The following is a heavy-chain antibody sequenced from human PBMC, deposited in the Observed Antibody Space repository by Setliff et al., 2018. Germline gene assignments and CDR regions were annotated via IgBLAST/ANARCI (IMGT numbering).Heavy chain of an antibody. CDR3: ARGPKWLTRIDY. CDR2: IYTSGST. D-gene: IGHD6-19*01. CDR1: GGSISSGSYY. Sequence: SETLSLTCTVSGGSISSGSYYWSWIRQPAGKGLEWIGHIYTSGSTNYNPSLKSRVTISVDTSKNQFSLKLSSVTAADTAVYYCARGPKWLTRIDYWGQGTLVTVSS. V-gene: IGHV4-61*09. J-gene: IGHJ4*02.